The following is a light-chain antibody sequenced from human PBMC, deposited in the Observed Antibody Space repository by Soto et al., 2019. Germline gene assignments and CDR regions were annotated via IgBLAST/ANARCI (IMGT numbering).Light chain of an antibody. Sequence: QSALTQAASVSGSPGQSITISCTGTSNDIGGHNHVSWYQQHPGNSPKLIIYEVTERPSGVSNRFSASKSGTTASLTISGLQAEDEADYYCCSYAGIITWVCGGGTKLIVL. CDR2: EVT. CDR1: SNDIGGHNH. V-gene: IGLV2-23*02. CDR3: CSYAGIITWV. J-gene: IGLJ3*02.